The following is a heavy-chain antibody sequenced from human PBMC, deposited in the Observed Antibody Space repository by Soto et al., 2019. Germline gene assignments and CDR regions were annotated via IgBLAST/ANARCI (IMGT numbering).Heavy chain of an antibody. CDR1: GFTFSSYG. J-gene: IGHJ4*02. V-gene: IGHV3-30*03. CDR2: ISYDGSNK. D-gene: IGHD1-26*01. Sequence: QVQLVESGGGVVQPGRSLRLSCAASGFTFSSYGMHWVRQAPGKGLEWVAVISYDGSNKYYADSVKGRFTISRDNSKNTLYLQMNSLRAEDTAVYYCAFPSEHQKDLYYFDYWGQGTLVTVSS. CDR3: AFPSEHQKDLYYFDY.